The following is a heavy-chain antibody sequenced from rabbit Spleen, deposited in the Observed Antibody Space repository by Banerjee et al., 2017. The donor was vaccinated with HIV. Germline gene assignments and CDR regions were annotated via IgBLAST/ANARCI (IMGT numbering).Heavy chain of an antibody. D-gene: IGHD1-1*01. V-gene: IGHV1S45*01. Sequence: QEQLVESGGDLVKPGASLTLTCTASGFTISGYHICWVRQAPGKGLEWIACIDSTYYASWAKGRFTISKTSSTTVTLQMTSLTAADTATYFCARDRTGSGGYIFNLWGQGTLVTVS. CDR1: GFTISGYH. J-gene: IGHJ4*01. CDR3: ARDRTGSGGYIFNL. CDR2: IDST.